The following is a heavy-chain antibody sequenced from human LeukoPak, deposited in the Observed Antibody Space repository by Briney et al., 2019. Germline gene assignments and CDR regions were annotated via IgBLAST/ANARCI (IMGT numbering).Heavy chain of an antibody. CDR3: ARDDYSSSDY. D-gene: IGHD6-13*01. J-gene: IGHJ4*02. V-gene: IGHV3-7*03. CDR1: GFTFSSYS. CDR2: IKQDGSEK. Sequence: GGSLRLSCAASGFTFSSYSMNWVRQAPGKGLEWVANIKQDGSEKYYVGSVKGRFTISRDNAENSLYLQMNSLRAEDTAVYYCARDDYSSSDYWGQGTLVTVSS.